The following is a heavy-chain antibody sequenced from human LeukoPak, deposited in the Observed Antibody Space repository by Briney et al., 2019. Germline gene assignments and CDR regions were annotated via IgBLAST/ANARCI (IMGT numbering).Heavy chain of an antibody. CDR1: GFTLRYFG. Sequence: EGSLRLSCSASGFTLRYFGIHWVRQAPGKGLEFVSGVSADGQTAHYIESVKGRLTISRDNSKSTLFLQMSSLKTEDTAVYYCVRRSGDWYDYWGQGTVVTVSS. D-gene: IGHD2-21*02. CDR3: VRRSGDWYDY. V-gene: IGHV3-64D*06. J-gene: IGHJ4*02. CDR2: VSADGQTA.